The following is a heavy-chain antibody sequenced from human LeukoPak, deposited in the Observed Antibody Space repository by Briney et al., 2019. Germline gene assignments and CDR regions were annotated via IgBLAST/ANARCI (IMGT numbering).Heavy chain of an antibody. J-gene: IGHJ4*02. Sequence: GGSLTLSCAASGFTFSSDWMHWVRQAPGKGLVWVSRINRDGRSTTYADSVTGRFTISRDNAKNTLYLQMNSLRAEDTAVYYCARHPYDILTGPSFDYWGQGTLLTVSP. D-gene: IGHD3-9*01. CDR3: ARHPYDILTGPSFDY. V-gene: IGHV3-74*01. CDR1: GFTFSSDW. CDR2: INRDGRST.